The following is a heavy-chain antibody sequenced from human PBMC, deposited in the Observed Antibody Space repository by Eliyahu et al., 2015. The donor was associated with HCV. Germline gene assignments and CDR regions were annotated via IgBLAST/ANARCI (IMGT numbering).Heavy chain of an antibody. Sequence: QVQLVQSGAEVKKPGSSVKVSCKASGGTFSSYAISWVRQAPGQGLEWMGRIIPILGIANYAQKFQGRVTITADKSTSTAYMELSSLRSEDTAVYYCARDHEWELLFDYWGQGTLVTVSS. D-gene: IGHD1-26*01. CDR2: IIPILGIA. V-gene: IGHV1-69*04. J-gene: IGHJ4*02. CDR1: GGTFSSYA. CDR3: ARDHEWELLFDY.